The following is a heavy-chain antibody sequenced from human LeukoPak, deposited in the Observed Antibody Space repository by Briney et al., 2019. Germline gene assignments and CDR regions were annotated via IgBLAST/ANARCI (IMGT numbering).Heavy chain of an antibody. V-gene: IGHV4-59*08. CDR3: ARSILMGNWFDP. D-gene: IGHD3-16*01. J-gene: IGHJ5*02. Sequence: PSETLSLTCTVSGGSISGYYWSWIRQPPGKGLEWIGYIYYSGSTNYNPSLKSRVTISVDTSKNQFSLKLSSVTAADTAVYYCARSILMGNWFDPWGQGTLVTVSS. CDR2: IYYSGST. CDR1: GGSISGYY.